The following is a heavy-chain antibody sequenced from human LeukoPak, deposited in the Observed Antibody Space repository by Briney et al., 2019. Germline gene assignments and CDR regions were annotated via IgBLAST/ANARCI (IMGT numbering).Heavy chain of an antibody. CDR2: IDTSGNT. CDR3: ARGRAGDYYYYYYMDV. J-gene: IGHJ6*03. D-gene: IGHD4-17*01. Sequence: PSETLSLTCTVSGGSISSYYWSWIRQPAGKGLEWIGRIDTSGNTNYKPSLKSRVTMSVDTSKNQFSLKLSSVTAADTAVYYCARGRAGDYYYYYYMDVWGKGTAVTISS. V-gene: IGHV4-4*07. CDR1: GGSISSYY.